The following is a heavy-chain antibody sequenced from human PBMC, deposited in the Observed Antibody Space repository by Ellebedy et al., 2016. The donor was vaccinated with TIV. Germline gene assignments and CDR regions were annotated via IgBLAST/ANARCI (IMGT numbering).Heavy chain of an antibody. CDR2: ISYGGST. D-gene: IGHD5-12*01. Sequence: MPGGSLRLSCTVSGGSMNEYYWNWYRHPPGKGLEWVGYISYGGSTFYNPSLQSRAIISLDTSKNQFSLTLSSISAADTAVYYCARRRLGIGDEYWGQGNLVTVSS. CDR1: GGSMNEYY. V-gene: IGHV4-59*08. J-gene: IGHJ4*02. CDR3: ARRRLGIGDEY.